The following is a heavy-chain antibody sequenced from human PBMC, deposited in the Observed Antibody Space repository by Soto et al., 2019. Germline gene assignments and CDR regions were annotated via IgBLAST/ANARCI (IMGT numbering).Heavy chain of an antibody. V-gene: IGHV1-18*01. J-gene: IGHJ3*02. CDR2: IRGYNGNT. D-gene: IGHD2-2*02. CDR1: GYAFTSSG. Sequence: AASVKVSFKPSGYAFTSSGIRWVRQAPGQGLEWMGWIRGYNGNTNYAQKFRGRVTMTTDTSTTTAYMEVRSLRADDTAVYYCARAPGYCNSTICYIDTFDIWGQGTIVTVSS. CDR3: ARAPGYCNSTICYIDTFDI.